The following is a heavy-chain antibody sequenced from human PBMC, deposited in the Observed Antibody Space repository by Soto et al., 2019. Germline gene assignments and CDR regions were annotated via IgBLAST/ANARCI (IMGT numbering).Heavy chain of an antibody. CDR3: AKVKSIAVAGTVGGFDY. V-gene: IGHV3-23*01. J-gene: IGHJ4*02. CDR2: ISGSGGST. D-gene: IGHD6-19*01. CDR1: GFTFSSYA. Sequence: GGSLRLSCAASGFTFSSYAMSWVRQAPGKGLEWVSAISGSGGSTYYADSVKGRFTISRDNSKNTLYLQMNSLRAEDTAVYYCAKVKSIAVAGTVGGFDYWGQGTLVTVSS.